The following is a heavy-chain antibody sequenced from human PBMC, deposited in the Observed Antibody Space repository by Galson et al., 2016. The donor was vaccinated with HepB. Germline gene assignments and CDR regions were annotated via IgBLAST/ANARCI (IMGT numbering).Heavy chain of an antibody. CDR3: AREHPGIAAAILDY. Sequence: SLRLSCAASGFTFRNHWMHWVRQAPGKGLEWLALIWYDGSSDYYADSVKGRFTISRDNSKNTLYLQLNSLRAEDTAVYYCAREHPGIAAAILDYWGQGTLVTVST. D-gene: IGHD6-25*01. CDR1: GFTFRNHW. J-gene: IGHJ4*02. V-gene: IGHV3-33*08. CDR2: IWYDGSSD.